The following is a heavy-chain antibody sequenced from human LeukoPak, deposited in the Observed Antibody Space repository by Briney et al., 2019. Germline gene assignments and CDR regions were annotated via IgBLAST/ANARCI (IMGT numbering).Heavy chain of an antibody. CDR2: ISGSGGST. D-gene: IGHD3-22*01. Sequence: PGASLRLSCAASGFTFSSYAMSWVRQAPGKGLEWVSVISGSGGSTYYADSVKGRFTISRDNSKNTLYLQMNSLRAEDTAVYYCAKEPYDSSLYYFDYWGQGTLVTVSS. CDR1: GFTFSSYA. V-gene: IGHV3-23*01. J-gene: IGHJ4*02. CDR3: AKEPYDSSLYYFDY.